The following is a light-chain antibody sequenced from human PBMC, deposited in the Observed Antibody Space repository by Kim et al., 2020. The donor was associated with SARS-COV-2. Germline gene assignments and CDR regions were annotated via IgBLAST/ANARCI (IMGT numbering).Light chain of an antibody. CDR2: RDS. CDR1: NIGSKN. Sequence: VALGQTARMTCGGNNIGSKNVHWYQKKPGQAPVLVIYRDSNRPSGIPERFSGSNSGNTATLTISRAQAGDEADYYCQVWDSSTYVFGTGTKVTVL. J-gene: IGLJ1*01. CDR3: QVWDSSTYV. V-gene: IGLV3-9*01.